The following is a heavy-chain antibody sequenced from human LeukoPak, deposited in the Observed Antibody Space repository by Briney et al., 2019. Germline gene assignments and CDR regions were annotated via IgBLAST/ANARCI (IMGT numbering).Heavy chain of an antibody. CDR2: INHSGST. J-gene: IGHJ5*02. Sequence: SETLSLTCAVYGGSFSGYYWSWIRQPPGKGLEWIGEINHSGSTNYNPSLKSRVTISVDTSKNQFSLKLSSVTAADTAVYYCARNASYGWCFDPWGQGTLVTVSS. V-gene: IGHV4-34*01. D-gene: IGHD5-18*01. CDR3: ARNASYGWCFDP. CDR1: GGSFSGYY.